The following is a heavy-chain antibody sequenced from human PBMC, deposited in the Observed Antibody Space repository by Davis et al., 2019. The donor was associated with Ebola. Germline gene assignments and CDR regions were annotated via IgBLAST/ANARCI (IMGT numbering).Heavy chain of an antibody. Sequence: ETLSLTCAVYGGSFSGYYWSWVRQAPGKGLEWVSSIGAGSTTYYADSVKGRFTISRDNAKNSLYLQLNSLRAEDTAVYYCARVRYSDYWGQGTLVTVSS. CDR1: GGSFSGYY. CDR2: IGAGSTT. D-gene: IGHD2-15*01. V-gene: IGHV3-69-1*01. J-gene: IGHJ4*02. CDR3: ARVRYSDY.